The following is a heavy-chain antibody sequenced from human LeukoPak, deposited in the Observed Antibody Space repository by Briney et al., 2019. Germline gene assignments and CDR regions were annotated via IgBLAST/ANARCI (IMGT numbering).Heavy chain of an antibody. CDR2: IYYSGST. J-gene: IGHJ4*02. D-gene: IGHD3-10*01. CDR1: GGSISSYY. V-gene: IGHV4-59*08. CDR3: TNLDGRSYYYDY. Sequence: SETLSLTCTVSGGSISSYYWSWIRQPPGKGLEWIGYIYYSGSTNYNPSLKSRVTISVDTSKNQFSLRLSSVTAADTAVYYCTNLDGRSYYYDYWGQGALVTVSS.